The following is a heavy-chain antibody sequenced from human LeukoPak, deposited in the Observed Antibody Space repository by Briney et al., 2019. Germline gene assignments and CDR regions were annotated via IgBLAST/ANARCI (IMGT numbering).Heavy chain of an antibody. CDR2: IGRGGTDT. CDR1: GFTFSSHA. J-gene: IGHJ4*02. Sequence: GGSLRLSCVASGFTFSSHAASWFRQAPGKGMEWVSTIGRGGTDTYYADSVRGRSTISKDSSKNTLQMNSLSAEDTAIYYCVKHSGGVYGNSDYWGQGILVTVSS. V-gene: IGHV3-23*01. CDR3: VKHSGGVYGNSDY. D-gene: IGHD1-1*01.